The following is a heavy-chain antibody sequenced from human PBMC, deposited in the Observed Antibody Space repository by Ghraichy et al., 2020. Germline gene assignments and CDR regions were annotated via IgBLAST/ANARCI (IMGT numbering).Heavy chain of an antibody. D-gene: IGHD6-19*01. CDR2: IYYSGST. CDR1: GGSISSYY. J-gene: IGHJ5*02. Sequence: SETLSLTCTVSGGSISSYYWSWIRQPPGKGLEWIGYIYYSGSTNYNPSLKSRVTISVDTSKNQFSLKLSSVTAADTAVYYCARDLGSGWKPSNWFDPWGQGTLVTVSS. CDR3: ARDLGSGWKPSNWFDP. V-gene: IGHV4-59*01.